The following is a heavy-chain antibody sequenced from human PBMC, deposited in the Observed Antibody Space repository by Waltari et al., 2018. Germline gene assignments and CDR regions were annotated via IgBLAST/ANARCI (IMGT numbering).Heavy chain of an antibody. D-gene: IGHD6-19*01. CDR3: AHASRGDGWTGGN. CDR1: GFSLTTGEVG. V-gene: IGHV2-5*02. Sequence: QITLKESGPTLVRPTQTLTLTCSFSGFSLTTGEVGVAWIRQPPGKALEGLALIYWDGDKRDIPARKNRRTITKDTAADQWGRSRHDRDPGDTATDDGAHASRGDGWTGGNGGQGTRGTV. J-gene: IGHJ4*02. CDR2: IYWDGDK.